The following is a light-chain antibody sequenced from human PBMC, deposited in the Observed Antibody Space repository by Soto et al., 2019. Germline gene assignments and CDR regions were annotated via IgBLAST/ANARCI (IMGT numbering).Light chain of an antibody. J-gene: IGLJ1*01. CDR2: GVS. CDR3: SSYASSISYV. CDR1: SSDVGAYNY. V-gene: IGLV2-14*01. Sequence: QSVLTQPASVSGSPGQSITISCTGTSSDVGAYNYVSWYQQHPGKAPKLMIYGVSNRPSGVSNRFSGSKSGNTASLTISGLQAEDETDYYCSSYASSISYVFGTGTKVTVL.